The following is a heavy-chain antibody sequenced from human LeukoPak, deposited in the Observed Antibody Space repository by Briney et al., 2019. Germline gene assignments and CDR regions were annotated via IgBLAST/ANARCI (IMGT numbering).Heavy chain of an antibody. D-gene: IGHD2-15*01. CDR3: ARYDVVVVAVDY. J-gene: IGHJ4*02. Sequence: PSETLSLTCTVSGGSISSGGYYLSWIRQHPGKGLEWIVYIYYSGSTYYNPSLESRVTIPVDTSKNQFSLKLSSVTAADTAVYYCARYDVVVVAVDYWGQGTLVTVSS. V-gene: IGHV4-31*03. CDR1: GGSISSGGYY. CDR2: IYYSGST.